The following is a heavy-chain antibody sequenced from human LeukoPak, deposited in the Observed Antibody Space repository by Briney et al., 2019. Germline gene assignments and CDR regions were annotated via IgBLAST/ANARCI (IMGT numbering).Heavy chain of an antibody. CDR1: GGSFSGYY. J-gene: IGHJ4*02. V-gene: IGHV4-34*01. CDR2: INHSGST. CDR3: ASRYFDWSKGAFDY. D-gene: IGHD3-9*01. Sequence: SETLSLTCAVYGGSFSGYYWSWIRQPPGKGLEWIGEINHSGSTNYNPSLKSRVTISVDTSKNQFSLKLSSVTAADTAVYYCASRYFDWSKGAFDYWGQGTWSPSPQ.